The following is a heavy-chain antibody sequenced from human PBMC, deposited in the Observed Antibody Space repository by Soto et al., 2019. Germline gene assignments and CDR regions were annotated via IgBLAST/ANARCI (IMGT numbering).Heavy chain of an antibody. V-gene: IGHV3-33*01. D-gene: IGHD3-3*02. CDR2: IVSDGSAI. CDR1: GFPFSFYG. CDR3: ARDDAFDNENGFDM. J-gene: IGHJ3*02. Sequence: VGSLRLSCAVSGFPFSFYGFHWVRQSPGKGLEWLGVIVSDGSAIYHADSLEGRFFISRDNSKDILYLQMNSLRVEDTAVYYCARDDAFDNENGFDMWGQGTMVTVSS.